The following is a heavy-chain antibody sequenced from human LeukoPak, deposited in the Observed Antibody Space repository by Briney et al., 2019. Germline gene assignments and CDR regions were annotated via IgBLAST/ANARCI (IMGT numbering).Heavy chain of an antibody. CDR3: AKGNYYYGSGSYPDNAFDI. CDR2: ISGSGGST. J-gene: IGHJ3*02. D-gene: IGHD3-10*01. Sequence: PGGSLRLSCAASGFTFSSYAMSWVRQAPGKGLEWVSAISGSGGSTYYADSVKGRFTISRDNSKNTLYLQMNSLRAEGTAVYYCAKGNYYYGSGSYPDNAFDIWGQGTMVTVSS. CDR1: GFTFSSYA. V-gene: IGHV3-23*01.